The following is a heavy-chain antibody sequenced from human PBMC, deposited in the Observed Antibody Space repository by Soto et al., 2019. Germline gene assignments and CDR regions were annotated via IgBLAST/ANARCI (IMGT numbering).Heavy chain of an antibody. J-gene: IGHJ4*02. Sequence: GGSLRLSCAASGFTFSDHYMDWVRQAPGKGLEWVGRTRNKANSYTTEYAASVKGRFTISRDDSKNSLYLQMNSLKTEDTAVYYCAHGGSGSDYDYWGQGTLVTVSS. CDR2: TRNKANSYTT. CDR1: GFTFSDHY. V-gene: IGHV3-72*01. CDR3: AHGGSGSDYDY. D-gene: IGHD3-10*01.